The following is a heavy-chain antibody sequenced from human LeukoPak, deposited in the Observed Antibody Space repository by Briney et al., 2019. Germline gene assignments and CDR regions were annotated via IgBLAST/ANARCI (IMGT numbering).Heavy chain of an antibody. CDR1: GDSVSINSAT. CDR3: ARERRNYDTYYYTDV. J-gene: IGHJ6*03. CDR2: TYYSSKWYN. V-gene: IGHV6-1*01. D-gene: IGHD1-7*01. Sequence: SPTLSLTCAISGDSVSINSATWNWIRQSPSRGLEWLGRTYYSSKWYNCYAVSVNTRISINPDTYKNQLSLQLNSVTPDDTAVYYCARERRNYDTYYYTDVWGQGTTVTVSS.